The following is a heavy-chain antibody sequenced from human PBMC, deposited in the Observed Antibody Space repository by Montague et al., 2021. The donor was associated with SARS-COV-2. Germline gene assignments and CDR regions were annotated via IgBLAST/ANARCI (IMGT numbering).Heavy chain of an antibody. CDR3: ARVVGFDFDY. J-gene: IGHJ4*02. Sequence: SETLSLTCTVSGDSLSFYFWTWIRQPPGRGLEWIGYIEYSGSTNYNPSLKSRLTMSLDMSSNQFSLELRSVTAADTAVYYCARVVGFDFDYWGQGTLVTVSS. CDR1: GDSLSFYF. CDR2: IEYSGST. D-gene: IGHD2-21*01. V-gene: IGHV4-59*08.